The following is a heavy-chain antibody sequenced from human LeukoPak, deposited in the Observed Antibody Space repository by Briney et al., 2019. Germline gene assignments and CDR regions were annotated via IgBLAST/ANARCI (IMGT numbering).Heavy chain of an antibody. V-gene: IGHV1-2*02. D-gene: IGHD3-16*02. CDR1: GYTFTGYY. J-gene: IGHJ5*02. CDR3: ARGGLSFSPSWGSYRPKFDP. CDR2: INPNSGGT. Sequence: GPVKVSCKASGYTFTGYYMHWVRQAPGQGLEWMGWINPNSGGTNYAQKFLGRVTMTRDMSISTAYMVLSGLRSDDTAVYYCARGGLSFSPSWGSYRPKFDPWGQGTLVTVSS.